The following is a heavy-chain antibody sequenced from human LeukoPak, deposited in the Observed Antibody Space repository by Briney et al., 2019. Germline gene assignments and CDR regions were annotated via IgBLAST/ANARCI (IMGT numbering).Heavy chain of an antibody. J-gene: IGHJ4*02. D-gene: IGHD4-23*01. CDR3: AKDIYGGSWPNDY. Sequence: GGSLRLSCAASGFTFITYSMNWVRQAPRKGLEWVSSISSSSTYIYYADSVKGRFTISRDNAKNSLYLQMNSLRAEDTAVYYCAKDIYGGSWPNDYWGQGTLVTVSS. V-gene: IGHV3-21*01. CDR2: ISSSSTYI. CDR1: GFTFITYS.